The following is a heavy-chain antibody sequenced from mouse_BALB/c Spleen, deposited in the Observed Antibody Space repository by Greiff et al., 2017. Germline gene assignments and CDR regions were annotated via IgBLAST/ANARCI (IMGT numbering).Heavy chain of an antibody. Sequence: VQLKQSGAELVKPGASVKLSCTASGFNIKDTYMHWVKQRPEQGLEWIGRIDPANGNTKYDPKFQGKATITADTSSNTVYLQLSSLTSEDTAVYYCAAWLLDAMDYWGQGTSVTVSS. CDR2: IDPANGNT. CDR3: AAWLLDAMDY. J-gene: IGHJ4*01. V-gene: IGHV14-3*02. D-gene: IGHD2-3*01. CDR1: GFNIKDTY.